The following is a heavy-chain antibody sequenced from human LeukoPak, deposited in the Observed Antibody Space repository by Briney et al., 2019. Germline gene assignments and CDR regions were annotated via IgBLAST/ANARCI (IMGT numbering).Heavy chain of an antibody. CDR2: IKTDGSEK. J-gene: IGHJ3*02. CDR3: AREGFGSYGTDAFDI. Sequence: GGSLRLSCEGSGFTFSNYWMGWVRQAPGKGLQWVANIKTDGSEKYYVDSVKGRFTISRDNAKNSLYLQMNSLRAEDTAVYYCAREGFGSYGTDAFDIWGQGTMVTVSS. CDR1: GFTFSNYW. V-gene: IGHV3-7*01. D-gene: IGHD1-26*01.